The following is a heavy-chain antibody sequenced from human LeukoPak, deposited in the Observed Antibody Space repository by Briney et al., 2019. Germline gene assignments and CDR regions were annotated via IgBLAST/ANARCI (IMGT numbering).Heavy chain of an antibody. V-gene: IGHV3-7*01. CDR1: GFTFSSYW. D-gene: IGHD4-17*01. J-gene: IGHJ6*03. CDR3: MTTVTTSFGWLGMDV. Sequence: PGGSLRLSCAASGFTFSSYWMSWVRQAPGKGLEWVANIKQDGSEKYYADSVKGRFTISRDNAKNSLYLQMNSLRAEDTAVYYCMTTVTTSFGWLGMDVWGKGTTVTISS. CDR2: IKQDGSEK.